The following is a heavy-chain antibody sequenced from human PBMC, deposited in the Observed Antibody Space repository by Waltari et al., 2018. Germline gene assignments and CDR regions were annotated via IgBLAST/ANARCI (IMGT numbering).Heavy chain of an antibody. D-gene: IGHD5-12*01. Sequence: GWNRQPPGRGLECIATPSYNGATYTSPFLTSRVTMSRDTSKNQLSLTLGAVTAADAAVYYCATYIGASVGTAAFDVWGQGKMVIVSS. CDR3: ATYIGASVGTAAFDV. V-gene: IGHV4-39*01. J-gene: IGHJ3*01. CDR2: PSYNGAT.